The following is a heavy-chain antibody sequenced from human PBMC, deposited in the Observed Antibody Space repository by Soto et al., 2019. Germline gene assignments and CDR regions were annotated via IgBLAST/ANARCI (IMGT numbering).Heavy chain of an antibody. CDR2: SIPIFGTA. Sequence: QVQLVQSGAEVKKPGSSVKVSCKASGGTFSSYAISWVRQAPGQGLEWMGGSIPIFGTANYAQKFQGRVTITADESASTAYMELSSRRSEDTAVYYCARNGRTGTLYYSGMDVWGQGTTVTVSS. D-gene: IGHD1-1*01. CDR3: ARNGRTGTLYYSGMDV. V-gene: IGHV1-69*12. J-gene: IGHJ6*02. CDR1: GGTFSSYA.